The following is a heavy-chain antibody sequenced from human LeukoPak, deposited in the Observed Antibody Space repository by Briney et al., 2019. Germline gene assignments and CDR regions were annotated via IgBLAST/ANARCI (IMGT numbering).Heavy chain of an antibody. CDR1: GFTFRGYG. J-gene: IGHJ6*03. V-gene: IGHV3-33*06. Sequence: GGSLRLSCVASGFTFRGYGMHWVRQAPGKGVEGLSLLWYDGRKEYYADSVKGGFTISRDNSKNTLYLQMNSLRAEDTAVYFCAKGMTTGPRSVYHYMDVWGKGTTVTVSS. D-gene: IGHD4-17*01. CDR3: AKGMTTGPRSVYHYMDV. CDR2: LWYDGRKE.